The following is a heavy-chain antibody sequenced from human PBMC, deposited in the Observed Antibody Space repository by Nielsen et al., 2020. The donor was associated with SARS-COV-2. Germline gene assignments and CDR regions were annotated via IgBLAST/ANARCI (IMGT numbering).Heavy chain of an antibody. J-gene: IGHJ5*02. CDR3: AREGYYDSSFDP. D-gene: IGHD3-22*01. CDR2: ISSSSSYI. V-gene: IGHV3-21*01. CDR1: GFTFSSYI. Sequence: GEALKISCAASGFTFSSYIMNWVRQAPGKGLEWVSSISSSSSYIYYADSVKGRFTISRDNAKNSLYLQMNSLRAEDTAVYYCAREGYYDSSFDPWGQGTLVTVSS.